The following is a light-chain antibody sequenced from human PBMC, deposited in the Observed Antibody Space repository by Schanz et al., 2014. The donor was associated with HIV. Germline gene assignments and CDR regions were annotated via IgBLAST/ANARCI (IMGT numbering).Light chain of an antibody. CDR3: QQYYSPPFS. V-gene: IGKV4-1*01. Sequence: DIVMTQSPDSLAVSLGERATINCKSSQSLLFSSNNENYLAWYQQKPGQPPKLLIYWASSRQSGVPDRFTGSGSGTDFTLTISSLQAEDVAVYSCQQYYSPPFSFGPGTKVDIK. J-gene: IGKJ3*01. CDR2: WAS. CDR1: QSLLFSSNNENY.